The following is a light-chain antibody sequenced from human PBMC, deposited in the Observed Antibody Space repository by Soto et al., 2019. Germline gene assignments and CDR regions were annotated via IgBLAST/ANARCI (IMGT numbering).Light chain of an antibody. CDR2: LAS. V-gene: IGKV2-28*01. Sequence: DIVMTQSPLSLSVTPGEAASISCRCSQSLLHRNGNSYLDWYLQRPGQSPQLLISLASNRASGVPDRFSGSGSGTDFTLHISRVEAEDVGVYYCMQALQTPFTFGQGTKLEIK. CDR3: MQALQTPFT. CDR1: QSLLHRNGNSY. J-gene: IGKJ2*01.